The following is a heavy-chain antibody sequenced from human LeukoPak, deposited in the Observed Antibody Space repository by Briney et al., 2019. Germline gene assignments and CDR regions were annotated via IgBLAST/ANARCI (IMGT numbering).Heavy chain of an antibody. CDR2: IFPRDSDT. V-gene: IGHV5-51*01. CDR3: ARAPSLVRGVRFDY. Sequence: GESLKISCKGSGYSFTSYWIGWVRQMPGKGLEWMGIIFPRDSDTRYSPSFQGQVTISADRSISTAYLQWSSLKASDTAMYYCARAPSLVRGVRFDYWGQGTLVTVSS. CDR1: GYSFTSYW. J-gene: IGHJ4*02. D-gene: IGHD3-10*01.